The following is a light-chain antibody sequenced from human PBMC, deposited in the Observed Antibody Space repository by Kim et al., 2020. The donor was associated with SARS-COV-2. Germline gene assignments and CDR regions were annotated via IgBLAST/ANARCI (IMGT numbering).Light chain of an antibody. Sequence: ELTQPPSASGTPGQRVTISCSGSSSNIGSNSVSWYQQLPGTAPKLLIYSNNQRPSGVPDRFSGSKSGTSASLAISGLQSEDEADYYCASWDDSLNGHYVFGTGTKVTVL. CDR1: SSNIGSNS. V-gene: IGLV1-44*01. CDR2: SNN. J-gene: IGLJ1*01. CDR3: ASWDDSLNGHYV.